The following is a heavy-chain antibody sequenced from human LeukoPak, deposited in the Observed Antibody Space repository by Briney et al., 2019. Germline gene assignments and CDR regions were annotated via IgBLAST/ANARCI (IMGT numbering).Heavy chain of an antibody. CDR3: ARDLEGGIAAAGMSYFDY. Sequence: GASVKVSCKASGYTFTSYGISWVRQAPGQGLEWMGWISAYNGNTNYAQKLQGRVTMTTDTSTSTAYMELRSLRSDDTAVYYCARDLEGGIAAAGMSYFDYWGQGTLVTVSS. V-gene: IGHV1-18*01. CDR1: GYTFTSYG. D-gene: IGHD6-13*01. J-gene: IGHJ4*02. CDR2: ISAYNGNT.